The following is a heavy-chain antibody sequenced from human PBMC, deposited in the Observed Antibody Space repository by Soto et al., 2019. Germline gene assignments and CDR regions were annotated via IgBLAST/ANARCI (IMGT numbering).Heavy chain of an antibody. CDR3: ARVGGIAAADNWFDP. D-gene: IGHD6-13*01. J-gene: IGHJ5*02. CDR2: INPNSGGT. V-gene: IGHV1-2*04. CDR1: GYTFTGYY. Sequence: ASVKVSYKASGYTFTGYYMHWVRQAPGQGLEWMGWINPNSGGTNYAQKFQGWVTMTRDTSISTAYMELSRLRSDDTAVYYCARVGGIAAADNWFDPWGQGTLVTVSS.